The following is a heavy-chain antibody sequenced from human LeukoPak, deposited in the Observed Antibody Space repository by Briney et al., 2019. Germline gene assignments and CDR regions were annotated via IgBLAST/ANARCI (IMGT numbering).Heavy chain of an antibody. Sequence: PGRTLRPSCAASGFTFSSYGMHWVRQAPGKGLEWVAVIWYDGSNKYYADSVKGRFTISRDNSKNTLYLQMNSLRPEDTAVYYCAKQKSSGYYEPFDHWGQGTLVTVSS. CDR3: AKQKSSGYYEPFDH. CDR2: IWYDGSNK. D-gene: IGHD6-19*01. V-gene: IGHV3-33*06. CDR1: GFTFSSYG. J-gene: IGHJ4*02.